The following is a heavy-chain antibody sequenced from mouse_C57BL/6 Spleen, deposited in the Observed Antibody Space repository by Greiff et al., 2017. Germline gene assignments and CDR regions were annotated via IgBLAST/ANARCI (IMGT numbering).Heavy chain of an antibody. CDR1: GYTFTSYW. CDR3: ARSTYSNFYAMDY. D-gene: IGHD2-5*01. J-gene: IGHJ4*01. CDR2: INPSSGYT. V-gene: IGHV1-7*01. Sequence: QVQLKESGAELAKPGASVKLSCKASGYTFTSYWMHWVKQRPGQGLEWIGYINPSSGYTKYNQKFKDKATLTADKSSSTAYMQLSSLTYEDSAVYYCARSTYSNFYAMDYWGQGTSVTVSS.